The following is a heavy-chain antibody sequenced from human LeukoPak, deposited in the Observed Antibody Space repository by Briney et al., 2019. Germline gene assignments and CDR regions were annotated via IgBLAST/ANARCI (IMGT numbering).Heavy chain of an antibody. J-gene: IGHJ6*03. CDR1: GFTFSNYA. V-gene: IGHV3-23*01. Sequence: TGGSLRLSCAASGFTFSNYAMSWVRQAPGKGLEWVSSISGTGGSAYYADSVKGRFTISRDNSKNTLYLQMNSLRAEDTAVYYCARGYYYMDVWGKGTTVTVSS. CDR2: ISGTGGSA. CDR3: ARGYYYMDV.